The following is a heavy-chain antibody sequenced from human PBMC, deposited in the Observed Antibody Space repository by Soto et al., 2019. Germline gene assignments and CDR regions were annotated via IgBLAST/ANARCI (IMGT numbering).Heavy chain of an antibody. CDR2: ISGSGGST. J-gene: IGHJ2*01. CDR1: GFTFSSYA. V-gene: IGHV3-23*01. Sequence: EVQLLESGGGLVQPGGSLRLSCAASGFTFSSYAMSWVRQAPGKGLEWVSAISGSGGSTYYADSVKGRFTISRDNSKNTLYLQMNSLRAEATAVYYCAKDQSDLHWYFDLWGRGTLVTVSS. CDR3: AKDQSDLHWYFDL.